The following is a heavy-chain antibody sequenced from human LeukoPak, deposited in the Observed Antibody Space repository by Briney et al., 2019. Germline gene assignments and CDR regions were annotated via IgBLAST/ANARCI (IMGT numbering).Heavy chain of an antibody. CDR3: ATRPADETYYAVLDY. CDR2: ISSSGGDT. J-gene: IGHJ4*02. Sequence: GGSLRLSCAASGFTFSSHAMTWVRQPPGKGLEWVSGISSSGGDTCYADSVKGRFTISRDNFKSTVFLQMNSLRAEDTAVYYCATRPADETYYAVLDYWGQGTLVTVSS. CDR1: GFTFSSHA. V-gene: IGHV3-23*01. D-gene: IGHD3-10*01.